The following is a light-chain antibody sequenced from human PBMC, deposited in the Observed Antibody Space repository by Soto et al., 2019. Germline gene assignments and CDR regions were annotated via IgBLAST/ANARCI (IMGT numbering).Light chain of an antibody. Sequence: QSALTQPASVSGSPGQSITISCTGTSSDVGGYNYVSWYQQHPGKAPKLMIYEVNNRPSGVSNRFSGSKSGNTASLTISGLQAEDEADYYCSSFTSSSTVVFGGGTKLTFL. V-gene: IGLV2-14*01. J-gene: IGLJ2*01. CDR2: EVN. CDR1: SSDVGGYNY. CDR3: SSFTSSSTVV.